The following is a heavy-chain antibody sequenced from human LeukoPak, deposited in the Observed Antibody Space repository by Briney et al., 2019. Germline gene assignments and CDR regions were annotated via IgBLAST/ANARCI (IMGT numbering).Heavy chain of an antibody. D-gene: IGHD6-19*01. CDR3: AKDQLWLGNPFDY. CDR2: ISYDGSNK. CDR1: GXTFSNHG. Sequence: GVSLRLSCAASGXTFSNHGMHWVRQAPGKGLEWVAIISYDGSNKYYADSVKGRFTISRDNSKNTLYLQMNSLRAEDTAVYYCAKDQLWLGNPFDYWGQGTLVTISS. J-gene: IGHJ4*02. V-gene: IGHV3-30*18.